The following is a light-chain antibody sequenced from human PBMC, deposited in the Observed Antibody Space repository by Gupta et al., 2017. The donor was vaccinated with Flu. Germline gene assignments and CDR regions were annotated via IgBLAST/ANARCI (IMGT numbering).Light chain of an antibody. Sequence: QSALTQPASVSRSPGQSITISCTGTSSDIGSYDYVSWYQQYPGKAPKLILYEVKSRPSGVSNRFSGSKSGNTASLTISGLQAEDEADYFYSSYASSGTLVVFGGGTKLTVL. J-gene: IGLJ2*01. CDR3: SSYASSGTLVV. CDR2: EVK. V-gene: IGLV2-14*01. CDR1: SSDIGSYDY.